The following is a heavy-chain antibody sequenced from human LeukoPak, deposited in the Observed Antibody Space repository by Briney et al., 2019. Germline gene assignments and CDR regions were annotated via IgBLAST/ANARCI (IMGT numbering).Heavy chain of an antibody. J-gene: IGHJ4*02. Sequence: GGSLRLSCAASGFTFSGSAMNWVRQAPGKGLEWVSYISSSGSTIYYADSVKGRFTISRDNAKDSLYLQMNSLRAEDTAVYYCASADYGDYVIWGQGTLVTVSS. CDR1: GFTFSGSA. CDR2: ISSSGSTI. CDR3: ASADYGDYVI. V-gene: IGHV3-48*03. D-gene: IGHD4-17*01.